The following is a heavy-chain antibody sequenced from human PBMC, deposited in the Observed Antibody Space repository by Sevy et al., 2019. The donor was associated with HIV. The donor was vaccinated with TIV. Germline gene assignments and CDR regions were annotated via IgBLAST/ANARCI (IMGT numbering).Heavy chain of an antibody. CDR3: TRNGGAFDNGFDP. J-gene: IGHJ5*02. CDR2: ISSSGSSI. CDR1: GFTFSSYD. V-gene: IGHV3-48*03. D-gene: IGHD2-8*01. Sequence: GGSPRLSCTASGFTFSSYDMNWVRQAPGKGLEWFSKISSSGSSIYYADSVKGRYTMSRDNGKNSLNLQMNSLRAEDTAVYYCTRNGGAFDNGFDPWGQGTLVTVSA.